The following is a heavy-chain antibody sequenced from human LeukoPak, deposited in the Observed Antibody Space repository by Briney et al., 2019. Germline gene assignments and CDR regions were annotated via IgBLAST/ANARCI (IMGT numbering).Heavy chain of an antibody. J-gene: IGHJ2*01. CDR3: ARGGWSLDF. CDR1: GGSISSGDYY. CDR2: INHSGST. V-gene: IGHV4-39*07. Sequence: PSETLSLTCTVSGGSISSGDYYWSWIRQPPGKGLEWIGEINHSGSTNYNPSLKSRVTISVDTSKNQFSLKLSSVTAADTAVYFCARGGWSLDFWGRGTLVAVSS.